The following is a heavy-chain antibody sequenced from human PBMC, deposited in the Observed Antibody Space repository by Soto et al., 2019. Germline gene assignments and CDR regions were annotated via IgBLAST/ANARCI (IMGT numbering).Heavy chain of an antibody. D-gene: IGHD1-1*01. Sequence: GGSLRLSCAASGFTFSSYGMHWVRQAPGKGLEWVAVISYDGSNKYYADSVKGRFTISRDNSKNTLYLQMNSLRAEDTAVYYCAKDRFRLGTLNDFDYWGQGTLVTVSS. CDR1: GFTFSSYG. J-gene: IGHJ4*02. CDR3: AKDRFRLGTLNDFDY. CDR2: ISYDGSNK. V-gene: IGHV3-30*18.